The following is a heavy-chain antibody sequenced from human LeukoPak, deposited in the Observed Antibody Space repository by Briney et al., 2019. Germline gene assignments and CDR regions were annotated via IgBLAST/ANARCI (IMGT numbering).Heavy chain of an antibody. V-gene: IGHV4-39*01. CDR3: ARHDYSNYVVD. Sequence: SETLSLTCTVSGGSISSSSYYWGWIRQPPGKGLEWIGSIYYSGSAYYNPSLKSRVTISIDTSKNQFSLKLSSVTAADTAVYYCARHDYSNYVVDWGQGTLVTVSS. CDR1: GGSISSSSYY. J-gene: IGHJ4*02. D-gene: IGHD4-11*01. CDR2: IYYSGSA.